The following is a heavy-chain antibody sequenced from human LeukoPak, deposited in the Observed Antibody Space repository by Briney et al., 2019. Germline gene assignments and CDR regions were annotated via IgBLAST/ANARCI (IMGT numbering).Heavy chain of an antibody. CDR1: GFTFSSYG. J-gene: IGHJ4*02. CDR3: AKPYCSSTSCYGDLDY. D-gene: IGHD2-2*01. CDR2: IRYDGSNK. Sequence: GGSLRLSCAASGFTFSSYGMHWVRQAPGKGLEWVAFIRYDGSNKYYADSVKGRFTISRDNSKNTLYLQMNSLRAEDTAVYYFAKPYCSSTSCYGDLDYWGQGTLVTVSS. V-gene: IGHV3-30*02.